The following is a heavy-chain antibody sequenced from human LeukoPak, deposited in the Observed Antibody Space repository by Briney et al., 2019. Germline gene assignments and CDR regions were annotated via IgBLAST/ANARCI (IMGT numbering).Heavy chain of an antibody. Sequence: SETLSLTCTVSGVSISSSSYYWGWIRQPPGKGLEWIGSIYYSGSTYYNPSLKSRVTISVDTSKNQFSLKLSSVTAADTAVYYCARDAGGITIFGVVTPNWFDPWGQGTLVTVSS. J-gene: IGHJ5*02. D-gene: IGHD3-3*01. CDR1: GVSISSSSYY. CDR2: IYYSGST. CDR3: ARDAGGITIFGVVTPNWFDP. V-gene: IGHV4-39*07.